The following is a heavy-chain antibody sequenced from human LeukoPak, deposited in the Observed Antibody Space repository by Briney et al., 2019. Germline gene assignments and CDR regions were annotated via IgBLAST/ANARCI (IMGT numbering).Heavy chain of an antibody. V-gene: IGHV4-59*01. D-gene: IGHD2-15*01. J-gene: IGHJ6*02. CDR3: ARGSCSGGSCCPTYGMDV. CDR2: IYYSGNT. Sequence: SETLSLTCTVSGDSISSYYWSWIRQPPGKGLEWIGCIYYSGNTNYNPSLKSRVTISVDTSKNQLSLKLSSVTAADTAVYYCARGSCSGGSCCPTYGMDVWYQGTRVNVSS. CDR1: GDSISSYY.